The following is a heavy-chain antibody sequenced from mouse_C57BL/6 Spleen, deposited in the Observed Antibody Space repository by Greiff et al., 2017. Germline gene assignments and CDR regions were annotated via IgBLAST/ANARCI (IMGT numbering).Heavy chain of an antibody. J-gene: IGHJ1*03. CDR3: ARSYYGSSWYFDV. Sequence: VQLQQPGAELVKPGASVKLSCKASGYTFNSYWMHWVKQRPGRGLEWIGRIDPNSGGTKYNEKFKSKATLTVDKPSSTSYMQLSSLTSEASAVYYSARSYYGSSWYFDVWGTGTTVTVSS. CDR2: IDPNSGGT. CDR1: GYTFNSYW. D-gene: IGHD1-1*01. V-gene: IGHV1-72*01.